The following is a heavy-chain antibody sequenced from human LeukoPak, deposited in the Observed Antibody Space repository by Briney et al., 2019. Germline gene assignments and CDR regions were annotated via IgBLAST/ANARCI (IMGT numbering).Heavy chain of an antibody. D-gene: IGHD3-10*01. CDR1: GGSISSGGYS. Sequence: SETLSLTCAVSGGSISSGGYSWSWIRQPPGKGLEWIGYIYHSGSTYYNPSLKSRVTISVDKSKNQFSLKLSSVTAADTAVYYCARDWSVLLWFGDQKRGSHFDIWGQGTMVTVSS. V-gene: IGHV4-30-2*01. CDR3: ARDWSVLLWFGDQKRGSHFDI. CDR2: IYHSGST. J-gene: IGHJ3*02.